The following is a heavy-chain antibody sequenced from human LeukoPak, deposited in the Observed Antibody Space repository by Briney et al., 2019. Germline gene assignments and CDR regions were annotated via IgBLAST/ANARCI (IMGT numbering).Heavy chain of an antibody. Sequence: PGGSLRLSCAASGFTFSSYSVNWVRQAPGKGLEWVSSISSSSIHIYYADSVKGRFTISRDNAKNSLYLQMNNLRAEDTAVYYCARDRQTGHFDYWGQGTLVTVSS. CDR3: ARDRQTGHFDY. V-gene: IGHV3-21*01. D-gene: IGHD1-1*01. CDR1: GFTFSSYS. CDR2: ISSSSIHI. J-gene: IGHJ4*02.